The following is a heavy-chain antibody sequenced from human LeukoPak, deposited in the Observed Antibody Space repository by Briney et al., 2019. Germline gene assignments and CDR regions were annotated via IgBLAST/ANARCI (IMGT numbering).Heavy chain of an antibody. V-gene: IGHV3-7*01. D-gene: IGHD4-17*01. CDR1: GFTFSNYW. CDR3: TTSNGALDH. J-gene: IGHJ4*02. CDR2: IKQDGSEK. Sequence: GGSLRLSCAASGFTFSNYWMSWVRQAPGKGLEWVANIKQDGSEKYYVDSVKGRFTISRDNAKNSLYLQMNSLRVEDTALYYCTTSNGALDHWGQGTLVTVSS.